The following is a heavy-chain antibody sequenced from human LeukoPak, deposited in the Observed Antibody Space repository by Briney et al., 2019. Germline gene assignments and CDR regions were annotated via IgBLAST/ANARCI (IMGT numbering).Heavy chain of an antibody. D-gene: IGHD2-2*01. V-gene: IGHV1-18*01. Sequence: ASVKVSCKASGYTFTSYGISWVRQAPGQGPEWMGWISAYNGNTNYAQKLQGRVTMTTDTSTSTAYMELRSLRSDDTAVYYCARDPNCSSTSCRARHNWFDPWGQGTLVTVSS. J-gene: IGHJ5*02. CDR2: ISAYNGNT. CDR3: ARDPNCSSTSCRARHNWFDP. CDR1: GYTFTSYG.